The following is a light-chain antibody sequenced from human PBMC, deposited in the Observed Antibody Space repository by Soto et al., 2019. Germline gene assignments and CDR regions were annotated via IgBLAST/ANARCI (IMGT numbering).Light chain of an antibody. J-gene: IGLJ2*01. CDR2: DVN. Sequence: QSALTQPASLSGSPGQSITISCTGTSSDVGGYDSVSWYQQHPGKAPKLMIYDVNNRPSGVSNRLSGSKSGNTASLTISGLQTEDEADYYCSSYTSSTTLVFGGGTKLTVL. V-gene: IGLV2-14*03. CDR3: SSYTSSTTLV. CDR1: SSDVGGYDS.